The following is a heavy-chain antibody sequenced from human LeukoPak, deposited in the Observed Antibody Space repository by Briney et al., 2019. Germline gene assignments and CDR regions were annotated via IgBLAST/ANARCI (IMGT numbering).Heavy chain of an antibody. CDR1: GFTFSSYW. Sequence: PGGPLRLSCAASGFTFSSYWMSWVRQAPGKGLEWVANIKQDGSEKYYVDSVKGRFTISRDNAKNSLYLQMNSLRAEDTAVYYCAREFPFSSGIGAFDYWGQGTLVTVSS. CDR3: AREFPFSSGIGAFDY. J-gene: IGHJ4*02. D-gene: IGHD6-19*01. CDR2: IKQDGSEK. V-gene: IGHV3-7*01.